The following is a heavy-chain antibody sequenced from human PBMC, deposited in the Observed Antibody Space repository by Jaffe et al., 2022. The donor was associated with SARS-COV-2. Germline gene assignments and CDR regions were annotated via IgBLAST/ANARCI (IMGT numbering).Heavy chain of an antibody. CDR1: AFTFGAYA. Sequence: EVQLLESGGGLVQPGGSLRLSCAASAFTFGAYAMTWVRQAPGKGLEWVSTVSGHGATTYYADSVKGRFTISRDNSQNTLYLQMNSLRADDTAVYYCASSRGISYFDYWGQGTQVTVSS. CDR2: VSGHGATT. V-gene: IGHV3-23*01. J-gene: IGHJ4*02. D-gene: IGHD3-10*01. CDR3: ASSRGISYFDY.